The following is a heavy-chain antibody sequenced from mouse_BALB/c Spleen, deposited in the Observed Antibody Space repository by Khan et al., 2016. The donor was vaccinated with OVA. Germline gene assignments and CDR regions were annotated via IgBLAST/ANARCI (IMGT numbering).Heavy chain of an antibody. Sequence: EVQLQESGPSLVKPSQTLSLTCSVTGDSITSGYWSWIRKFPGNKLEYMGYIIYTGYTDYDPSLKSRIAITRHTSNNQYYLQLNSVTAEDTATYYCARSTYRYAFAYWGQGTLVTVSA. V-gene: IGHV3-8*02. CDR3: ARSTYRYAFAY. CDR1: GDSITSGY. D-gene: IGHD2-14*01. CDR2: IIYTGYT. J-gene: IGHJ3*01.